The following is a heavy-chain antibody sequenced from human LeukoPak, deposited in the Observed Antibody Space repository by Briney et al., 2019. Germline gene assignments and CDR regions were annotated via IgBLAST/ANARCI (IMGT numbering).Heavy chain of an antibody. D-gene: IGHD6-13*01. CDR1: GGSISSSSYY. Sequence: PSETLSLTCTVSGGSISSSSYYWGWIRQPPGKGLEWIGSIYYSGSTYYNPSLKSRVTISVDTSKNQFSLKLSSVTAADTAVYYCAGVPPRIAAAGTLYFDYWGQGTLVTVSS. CDR3: AGVPPRIAAAGTLYFDY. CDR2: IYYSGST. J-gene: IGHJ4*02. V-gene: IGHV4-39*01.